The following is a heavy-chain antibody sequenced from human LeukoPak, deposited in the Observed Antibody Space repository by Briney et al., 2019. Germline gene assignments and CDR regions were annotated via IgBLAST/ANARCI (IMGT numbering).Heavy chain of an antibody. CDR1: GFTFTSSA. CDR3: AALKNFLGYYHMDV. V-gene: IGHV1-58*02. Sequence: SVKVSCKASGFTFTSSAMQWVRQARGQRLEWIGWIVVGSGNTNYAQKFQERVTITRDMSTSTAYMELSSLRSEDTAVYYCAALKNFLGYYHMDVWGKGTTVTVSS. D-gene: IGHD1-7*01. J-gene: IGHJ6*03. CDR2: IVVGSGNT.